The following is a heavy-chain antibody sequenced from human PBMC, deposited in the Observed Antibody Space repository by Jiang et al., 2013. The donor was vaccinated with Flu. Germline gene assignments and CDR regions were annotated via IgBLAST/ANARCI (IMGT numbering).Heavy chain of an antibody. D-gene: IGHD2-2*01. Sequence: SGAEVKKPGAPVKVSCKASGYTFTSYGISWVRQAPGQGLEWMGWISAYNGNTNYAQKLQGRVTMTTDTSTSTAYMELRSLRSDDTAVYYCARERRVVPAAMPDRYYYYYYGMDVWGQGTTVTVSS. V-gene: IGHV1-18*01. CDR1: GYTFTSYG. J-gene: IGHJ6*02. CDR2: ISAYNGNT. CDR3: ARERRVVPAAMPDRYYYYYYGMDV.